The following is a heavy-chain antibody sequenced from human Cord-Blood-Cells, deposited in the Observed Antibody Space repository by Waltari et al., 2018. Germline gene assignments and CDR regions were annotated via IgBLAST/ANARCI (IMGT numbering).Heavy chain of an antibody. CDR3: ARETGDVLAFDI. CDR2: IYHSGST. J-gene: IGHJ3*02. V-gene: IGHV4-38-2*02. D-gene: IGHD7-27*01. CDR1: GYSISSGYY. Sequence: QVQLQESGPGLVKPSETLSLTCAVSGYSISSGYYWGWIRQPPGKGLEWIGSIYHSGSTYYNPSLKSRVTISVDTSKNQFSLKLSSVTAADTAVYYCARETGDVLAFDIWGQGTMVTVFS.